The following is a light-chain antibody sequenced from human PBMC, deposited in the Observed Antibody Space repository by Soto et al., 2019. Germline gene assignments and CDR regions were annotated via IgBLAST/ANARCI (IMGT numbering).Light chain of an antibody. Sequence: IQMTQSPSALSASTGDGVTIACRASHSISRWQAWPQQKPGQAPNVLIWDDSSLQSRFPSSFSGSGSGTDFTLTISNLQPDDFATYSCQQPGTCGQGTKVDIK. J-gene: IGKJ1*01. V-gene: IGKV1-5*01. CDR3: QQPGT. CDR2: DDS. CDR1: HSISRW.